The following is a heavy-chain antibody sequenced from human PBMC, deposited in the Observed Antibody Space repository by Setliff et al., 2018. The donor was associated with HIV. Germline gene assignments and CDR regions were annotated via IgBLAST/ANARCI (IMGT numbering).Heavy chain of an antibody. CDR1: GGSISSYY. J-gene: IGHJ3*02. V-gene: IGHV4-59*01. D-gene: IGHD6-13*01. CDR2: IYYSGST. CDR3: ARATFSSSCYPFYGFDI. Sequence: SETLSLTCIVSGGSISSYYWSWIRQSPGKGLEWIGYIYYSGSTNYNPSLKSRVTILVDTSKNQFSLKLNSVTAADTAVYYCARATFSSSCYPFYGFDIWGQGTMVTVSS.